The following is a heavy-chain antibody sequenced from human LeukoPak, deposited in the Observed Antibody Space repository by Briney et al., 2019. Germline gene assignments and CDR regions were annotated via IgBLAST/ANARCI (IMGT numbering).Heavy chain of an antibody. Sequence: GGSLRLSCAASGFTFSSYWMSWVRQAPGKGLEWVADIKQDGSEKYYVDSVKGRFTISRDNAKNSLYLQMNSLRAEDTAVYYCARDRWDGYKRGFSYWGQGTLVTVSS. CDR1: GFTFSSYW. V-gene: IGHV3-7*01. J-gene: IGHJ4*02. CDR2: IKQDGSEK. CDR3: ARDRWDGYKRGFSY. D-gene: IGHD5-24*01.